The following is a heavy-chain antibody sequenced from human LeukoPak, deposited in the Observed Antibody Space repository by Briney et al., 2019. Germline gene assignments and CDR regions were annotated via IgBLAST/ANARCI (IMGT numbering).Heavy chain of an antibody. CDR1: GFTFSSYA. V-gene: IGHV3-23*01. D-gene: IGHD6-6*01. J-gene: IGHJ4*02. Sequence: PGGSLRLSCAASGFTFSSYAMSWVRQAPGKGLEWDPAISGSGGSTYYADSVKGRFTISRDNSKNTLYLQMNSLRAEDTAVYYCAKVTAISSLDYFDYWGQGTLVTVSS. CDR2: ISGSGGST. CDR3: AKVTAISSLDYFDY.